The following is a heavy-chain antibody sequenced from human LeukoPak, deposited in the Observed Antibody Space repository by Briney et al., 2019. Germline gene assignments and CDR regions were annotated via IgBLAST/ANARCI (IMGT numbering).Heavy chain of an antibody. Sequence: GGSLRLSCAASGFTFSDYYMSWIRQAPGKGLEWVSYISSSGSTIYYEDSVKGRFTISRDNAKNSLYMQMNILRAEDTDVYYCATERRGDAFDIWGQGTMVTVSS. D-gene: IGHD1-1*01. V-gene: IGHV3-11*01. CDR3: ATERRGDAFDI. CDR2: ISSSGSTI. J-gene: IGHJ3*02. CDR1: GFTFSDYY.